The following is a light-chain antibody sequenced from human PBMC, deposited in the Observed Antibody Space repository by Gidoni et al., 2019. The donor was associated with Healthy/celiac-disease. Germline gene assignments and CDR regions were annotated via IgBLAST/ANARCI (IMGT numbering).Light chain of an antibody. CDR3: QQYDGSPLT. J-gene: IGKJ4*01. CDR2: GAS. V-gene: IGKV3-20*01. Sequence: EIVLTQSPGTLSLSPGEGATLSCRASQSVSGSYLAGYQQKPGQAPRLLIYGASYRATGSPDRFTGRGSGKDFTLTISRLEPEDLEVYYGQQYDGSPLTFXGXTKVEIK. CDR1: QSVSGSY.